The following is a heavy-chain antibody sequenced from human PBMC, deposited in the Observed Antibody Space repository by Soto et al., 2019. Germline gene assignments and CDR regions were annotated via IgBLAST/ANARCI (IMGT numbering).Heavy chain of an antibody. CDR2: ISGSDGKT. J-gene: IGHJ4*02. CDR3: ARWSFLDC. Sequence: EVQLLESGGGLVRPGGALRLSCTASGFSFSSYALSWVRQAPGKGLEWVSTISGSDGKTYYADSVKGRFSISRDTSKTTLYLEMTSLRVEDTAVYYWARWSFLDCGGQGTRVTVS. D-gene: IGHD1-26*01. CDR1: GFSFSSYA. V-gene: IGHV3-23*01.